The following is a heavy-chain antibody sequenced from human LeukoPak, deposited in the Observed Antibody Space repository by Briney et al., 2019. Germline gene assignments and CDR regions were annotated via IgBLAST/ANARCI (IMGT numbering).Heavy chain of an antibody. CDR3: ARGGDIVVVPAAQFDY. CDR1: GYTFTSYD. Sequence: ASVKVSCKASGYTFTSYDINWVRQATGQGLEWMGWMNPNSGNTGYAQKFQGRVTMTRNTSISTAYMELSSLRPEDTAVYYCARGGDIVVVPAAQFDYWGQGTLVTVSS. V-gene: IGHV1-8*01. CDR2: MNPNSGNT. D-gene: IGHD2-2*01. J-gene: IGHJ4*02.